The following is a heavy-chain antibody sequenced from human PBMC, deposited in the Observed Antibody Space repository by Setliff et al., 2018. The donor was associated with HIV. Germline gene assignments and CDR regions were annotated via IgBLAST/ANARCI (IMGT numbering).Heavy chain of an antibody. CDR2: ISYDGSNK. D-gene: IGHD3-10*01. CDR3: ARSVIGYYYYGMDV. Sequence: QPAGSLRLSCAASGFTFSSYAMHWVRQAPGKGLEWVAVISYDGSNKYYADSVKGRFTISSDNSKNTLYLQMNSLRAEDTAVYYCARSVIGYYYYGMDVWGQGTLVTVSS. V-gene: IGHV3-30*01. CDR1: GFTFSSYA. J-gene: IGHJ6*02.